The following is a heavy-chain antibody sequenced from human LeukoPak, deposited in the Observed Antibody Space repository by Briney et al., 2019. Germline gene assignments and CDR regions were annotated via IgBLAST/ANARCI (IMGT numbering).Heavy chain of an antibody. V-gene: IGHV3-48*02. Sequence: PGGSLRLSCAASGFTFSTYSMSWVRQAPRGGVEWVSYISSGSTTIYYADSVKGRFTISRDNAKNSLSLQMNSLRDEDTAVYYCARGYYDSGGYDFGLSYFDYWGQGTLVTVSS. J-gene: IGHJ4*02. D-gene: IGHD3-22*01. CDR2: ISSGSTTI. CDR3: ARGYYDSGGYDFGLSYFDY. CDR1: GFTFSTYS.